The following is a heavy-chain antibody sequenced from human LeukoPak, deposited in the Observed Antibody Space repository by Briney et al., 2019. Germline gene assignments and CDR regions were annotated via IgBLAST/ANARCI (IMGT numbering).Heavy chain of an antibody. CDR1: GGSISSYY. J-gene: IGHJ4*02. V-gene: IGHV4-59*12. CDR2: IYYSGST. CDR3: ARGSMVRALDY. Sequence: SETLSLTCTVSGGSISSYYWSWIRQPPGKGLEWIGYIYYSGSTNYNPSLKSRVTISVDTSKNHFSLKLTSVTAADTAVYYCARGSMVRALDYWGQGTLVTVSS. D-gene: IGHD3-10*01.